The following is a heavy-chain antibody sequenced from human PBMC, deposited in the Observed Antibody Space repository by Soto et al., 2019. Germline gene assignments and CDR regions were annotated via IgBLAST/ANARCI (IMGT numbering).Heavy chain of an antibody. Sequence: QVQLVQSGAEVKKPGASVKISCETSGFTFTSYTFHWVRQAPGQRLEWVGWINSGNGKTEYSQNLQDRVTLTRDTSANTVFWELRTLTSDDTATYYCARDRYTANWYFDLWGRGTLVIVSS. V-gene: IGHV1-3*01. CDR3: ARDRYTANWYFDL. D-gene: IGHD2-2*02. CDR2: INSGNGKT. J-gene: IGHJ2*01. CDR1: GFTFTSYT.